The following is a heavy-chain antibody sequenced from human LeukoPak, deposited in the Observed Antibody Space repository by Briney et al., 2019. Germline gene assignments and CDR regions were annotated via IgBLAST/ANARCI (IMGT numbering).Heavy chain of an antibody. CDR3: ASQTDIVVVPAARDFDY. Sequence: SETLSLTCTVSGGSISSSSYYWGWIRQPPGKGLEWIGSIYYSGSTYYNPSLKSRVTISVDTSKNQFSLKLSSVTAADTAVYYCASQTDIVVVPAARDFDYWGQGTLVTVSS. CDR1: GGSISSSSYY. J-gene: IGHJ4*02. CDR2: IYYSGST. V-gene: IGHV4-39*01. D-gene: IGHD2-2*01.